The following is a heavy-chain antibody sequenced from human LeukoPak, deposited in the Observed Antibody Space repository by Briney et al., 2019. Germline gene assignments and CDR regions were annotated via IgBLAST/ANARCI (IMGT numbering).Heavy chain of an antibody. D-gene: IGHD6-19*01. V-gene: IGHV4-39*07. J-gene: IGHJ4*02. CDR1: GGSISSSSDY. CDR2: IYYSGST. CDR3: ARDRRQWLAFDY. Sequence: SETLFLTCTVSGGSISSSSDYWGWIRQPPGKGLEWIGSIYYSGSTYYNPSLKSRVTISVDTSKNQFSLKLSSVTAADTAVYYCARDRRQWLAFDYWGQGTLVTVSS.